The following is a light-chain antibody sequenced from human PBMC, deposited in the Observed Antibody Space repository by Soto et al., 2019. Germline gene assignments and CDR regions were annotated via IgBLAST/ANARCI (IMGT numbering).Light chain of an antibody. CDR2: IAF. CDR3: QQSYSAPLT. Sequence: DIQVTQSPSSLSASVGDRVTITCRASQSISNHINWYQQRPGKAPKLLIYIAFNLQSGVSSRFSGSGSGTDFPHTINSLRPEDLATYYCQQSYSAPLTVGGGTKVEIK. V-gene: IGKV1-39*01. J-gene: IGKJ4*01. CDR1: QSISNH.